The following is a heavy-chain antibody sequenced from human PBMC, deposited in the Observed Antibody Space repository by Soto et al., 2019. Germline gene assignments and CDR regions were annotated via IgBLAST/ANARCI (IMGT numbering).Heavy chain of an antibody. V-gene: IGHV5-10-1*01. J-gene: IGHJ4*02. CDR2: IDPSDSYT. CDR3: ARQEDGYSGS. CDR1: GYSFTSYW. D-gene: IGHD1-26*01. Sequence: PGESLKISCEGSGYSFTSYWISWVRQMPGKGLEWMGRIDPSDSYTNYSPSFQGHVTISADKSITTAYLQWSSLKASDTAMYYCARQEDGYSGSWGQGTLVTVSS.